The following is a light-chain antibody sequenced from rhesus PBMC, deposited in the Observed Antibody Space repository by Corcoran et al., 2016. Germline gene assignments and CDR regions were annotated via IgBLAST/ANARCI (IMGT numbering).Light chain of an antibody. CDR3: LQYSNAPLT. CDR1: LSFNTY. V-gene: IGKV1-22*01. J-gene: IGKJ4*01. Sequence: DIQMTQSPSSLSASVGDTVTITCRASLSFNTYLDWYQQKPGKAPKLLIYKTSSLQSGVPSRFSGSGSWTDFTLTISGLQPEDIATYYCLQYSNAPLTFGGGTKVEIK. CDR2: KTS.